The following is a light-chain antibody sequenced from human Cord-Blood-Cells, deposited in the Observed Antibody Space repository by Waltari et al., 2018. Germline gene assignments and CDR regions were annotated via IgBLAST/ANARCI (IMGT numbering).Light chain of an antibody. V-gene: IGKV3-11*01. CDR1: QSVSSY. CDR3: QQRSNWPT. J-gene: IGKJ3*01. Sequence: EIVLTQSPATLSLSPGERATPSCRASQSVSSYYAWYQQTPGQAPRLLIYDASNRATGLPARFSGRGSGTVFTLTISSLEPEDYAVYYCQQRSNWPTFGPGTKVDIK. CDR2: DAS.